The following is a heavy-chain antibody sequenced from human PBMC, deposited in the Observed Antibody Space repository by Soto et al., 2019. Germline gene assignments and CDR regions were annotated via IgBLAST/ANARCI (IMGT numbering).Heavy chain of an antibody. D-gene: IGHD2-2*01. CDR1: GYTFTSYA. CDR3: ARPQPICSSTSCYEVFYY. V-gene: IGHV1-3*01. Sequence: QVQLVQSGAEVKKPGASVKVSCKASGYTFTSYAMHWVRQAPGQRLEWMGWINAGNGNTKYSQKFQGRVTITRDTSASTAYMELSSLRSEDTAVYYCARPQPICSSTSCYEVFYYWGQGTLVTVSS. CDR2: INAGNGNT. J-gene: IGHJ4*02.